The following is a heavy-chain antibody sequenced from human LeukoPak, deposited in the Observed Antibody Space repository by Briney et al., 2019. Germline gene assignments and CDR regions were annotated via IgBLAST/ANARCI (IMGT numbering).Heavy chain of an antibody. CDR2: ISGSGSST. CDR1: GFTFSSYA. V-gene: IGHV3-23*01. J-gene: IGHJ4*02. Sequence: GGSLRLSCAASGFTFSSYAMSWVRQAPGKGLEWVSAISGSGSSTYYADSVKGRFTISRDNSKNTLYLQMNSLRAEDTAVYYCAKYGAGYQLRFCYVGYWGQGTLVTVSS. D-gene: IGHD2-2*01. CDR3: AKYGAGYQLRFCYVGY.